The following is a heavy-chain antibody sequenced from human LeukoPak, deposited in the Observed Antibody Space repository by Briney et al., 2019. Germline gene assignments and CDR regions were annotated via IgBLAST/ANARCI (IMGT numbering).Heavy chain of an antibody. V-gene: IGHV3-7*01. Sequence: GGSLRLSCGASGFTFDDYWMSWVRQAPGQGLEWVANINQDGSEKYYLDSAKGRFTISRDNAKTSLYLQMNSLRAEDTAVYYCARFIAAPYYFDYWGRGTLVTVSS. CDR3: ARFIAAPYYFDY. CDR1: GFTFDDYW. D-gene: IGHD6-13*01. CDR2: INQDGSEK. J-gene: IGHJ4*02.